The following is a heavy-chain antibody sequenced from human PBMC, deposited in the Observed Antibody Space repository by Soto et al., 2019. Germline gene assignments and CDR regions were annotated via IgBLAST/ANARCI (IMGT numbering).Heavy chain of an antibody. V-gene: IGHV4-59*08. CDR2: IFDSGNA. J-gene: IGHJ4*02. CDR3: ARHRSTTVAKFYFDN. Sequence: QVQLQESGPGLVKPSETLSLTCTGSGGSINSYCWSWIRQPPGKGLEWIAYIFDSGNANYNPSLKSRVTLSVDTSKNQFSLTLTSVTAADTAVYYCARHRSTTVAKFYFDNWGQGALVTVSS. CDR1: GGSINSYC. D-gene: IGHD4-4*01.